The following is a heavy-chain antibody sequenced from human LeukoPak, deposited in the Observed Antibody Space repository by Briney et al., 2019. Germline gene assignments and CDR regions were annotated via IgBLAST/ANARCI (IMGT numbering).Heavy chain of an antibody. CDR3: ARVPIIAAAGTHYYYYGMDV. CDR2: IYYSGST. Sequence: RPSETLSLTCTLSGGSISSYYWSWIRQPPGKGLEWIGYIYYSGSTNYNPSLKSRVTISVDTSKNQFSLKLSSVTAADTAVYYCARVPIIAAAGTHYYYYGMDVWGQGTTVTVSS. V-gene: IGHV4-59*01. J-gene: IGHJ6*02. CDR1: GGSISSYY. D-gene: IGHD6-13*01.